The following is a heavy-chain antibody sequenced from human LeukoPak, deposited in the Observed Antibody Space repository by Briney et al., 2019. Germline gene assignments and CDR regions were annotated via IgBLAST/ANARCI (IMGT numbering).Heavy chain of an antibody. CDR1: GGTFSSYT. J-gene: IGHJ6*03. Sequence: SVKVSCKASGGTFSSYTISWVRQAPGQGLEWMGRIIPILGIANYAQKFQGRVTITADKSTSTAYMELSSLRSEDTAVYYCARGYCSSTSCYYGYYHMDVWGKGTTVTVFS. V-gene: IGHV1-69*02. CDR3: ARGYCSSTSCYYGYYHMDV. D-gene: IGHD2-2*01. CDR2: IIPILGIA.